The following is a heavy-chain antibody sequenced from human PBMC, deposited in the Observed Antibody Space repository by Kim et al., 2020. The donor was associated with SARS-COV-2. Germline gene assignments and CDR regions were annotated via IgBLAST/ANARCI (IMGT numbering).Heavy chain of an antibody. V-gene: IGHV3-15*01. J-gene: IGHJ4*02. CDR3: TTDGY. Sequence: TDGGKTDYAAPVKGRFTISRDDSKNTLYLQMNSLKTEDTAVYYCTTDGYWGQGTLVTVSS. CDR2: TDGGKT.